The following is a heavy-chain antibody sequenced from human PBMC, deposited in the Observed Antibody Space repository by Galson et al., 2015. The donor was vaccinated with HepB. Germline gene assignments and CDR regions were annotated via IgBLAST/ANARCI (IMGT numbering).Heavy chain of an antibody. D-gene: IGHD1-1*01. CDR2: INPNSGGT. J-gene: IGHJ4*02. CDR3: ARVRRDWNDFIYFDY. V-gene: IGHV1-2*02. Sequence: SVKVSCKASGYTFTGYYMHWVRQAPGQGLEWMGWINPNSGGTNYAQKFQGRVTMTRDTSISTAYMELSRLRSDDTAVYYCARVRRDWNDFIYFDYWGQGTLVTVSS. CDR1: GYTFTGYY.